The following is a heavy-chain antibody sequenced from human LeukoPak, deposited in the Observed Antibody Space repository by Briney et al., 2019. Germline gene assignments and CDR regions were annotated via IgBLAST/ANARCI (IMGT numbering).Heavy chain of an antibody. Sequence: GASVKVSCKASGGTFSSYAISWVRQAPGQGLEWMGRIIPILGIANYAQKFQGRVTITADKSTSTAYMELSSLRSEDTAVYYCARVGTPGAFDIWGQGTMVTVSS. CDR3: ARVGTPGAFDI. V-gene: IGHV1-69*04. CDR1: GGTFSSYA. CDR2: IIPILGIA. D-gene: IGHD1-14*01. J-gene: IGHJ3*02.